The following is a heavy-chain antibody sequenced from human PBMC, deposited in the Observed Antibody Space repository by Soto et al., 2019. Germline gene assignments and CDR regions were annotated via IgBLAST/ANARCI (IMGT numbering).Heavy chain of an antibody. CDR3: ARPRTAVANDVFDI. Sequence: GGSLRLSCAASGFTFSDYYMSWIRQAPGKGLEWVSYISSSGSTIYYADSVKGRFTISRDNAKNSLYLQMNSLRAEDTAVYYCARPRTAVANDVFDIWGQGTMVTVSS. CDR2: ISSSGSTI. J-gene: IGHJ3*02. V-gene: IGHV3-11*01. D-gene: IGHD6-19*01. CDR1: GFTFSDYY.